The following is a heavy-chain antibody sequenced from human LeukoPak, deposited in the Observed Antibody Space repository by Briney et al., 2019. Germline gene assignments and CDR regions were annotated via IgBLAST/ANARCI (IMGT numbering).Heavy chain of an antibody. CDR2: IYYSGST. CDR1: GGSISSGDYY. V-gene: IGHV4-30-4*01. J-gene: IGHJ4*02. D-gene: IGHD3-22*01. CDR3: ALTYYYDSSGYYFDY. Sequence: SETLSLTCTVSGGSISSGDYYWSWIRQPPGKGLECIGYIYYSGSTYYNPSLKSRVTISVDASKNQFSLKLSSVTAADTAVYYCALTYYYDSSGYYFDYWGQGTLVTVSS.